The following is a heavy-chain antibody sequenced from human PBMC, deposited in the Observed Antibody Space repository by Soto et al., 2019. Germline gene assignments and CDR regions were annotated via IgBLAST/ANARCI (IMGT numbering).Heavy chain of an antibody. D-gene: IGHD1-26*01. CDR2: IIPIFGTA. V-gene: IGHV1-69*13. J-gene: IGHJ4*02. Sequence: SVKVSCKASGGTFSSYAISWVRQAPGQGLEWMGGIIPIFGTANYAQKFQGRVTITADESTSTAYMELSSLRSEDTAVYYCARDRPLGGSLLDYWGQGTLVTVSS. CDR3: ARDRPLGGSLLDY. CDR1: GGTFSSYA.